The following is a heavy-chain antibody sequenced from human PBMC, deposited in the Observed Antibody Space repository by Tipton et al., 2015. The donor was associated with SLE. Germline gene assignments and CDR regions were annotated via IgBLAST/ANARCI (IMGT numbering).Heavy chain of an antibody. CDR3: ARQLGWGDPFAFDY. J-gene: IGHJ4*02. V-gene: IGHV4-59*08. Sequence: TLSLTCSVSGGSISGYYWSWIRQPPGKGLEWIAYISYSGDTKYNPSLESRVTISLDTSKNHFSLKLSSVTAADTAIYYCARQLGWGDPFAFDYWGQGTLVTVSS. CDR2: ISYSGDT. CDR1: GGSISGYY. D-gene: IGHD2-21*02.